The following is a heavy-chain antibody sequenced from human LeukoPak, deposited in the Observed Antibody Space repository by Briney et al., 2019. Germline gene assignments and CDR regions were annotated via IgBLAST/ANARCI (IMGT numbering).Heavy chain of an antibody. CDR2: ISGSGGST. CDR3: AKDGRAAANDY. D-gene: IGHD6-13*01. J-gene: IGHJ4*02. Sequence: GGSLRLSCAASGFTFSDYYMSWIRQAPGKGLEWVSAISGSGGSTYYADSVKGRFTISRDNSKNTLYLQMNSLRAEDTAVYYCAKDGRAAANDYWGQGTLVTVSS. V-gene: IGHV3-23*01. CDR1: GFTFSDYY.